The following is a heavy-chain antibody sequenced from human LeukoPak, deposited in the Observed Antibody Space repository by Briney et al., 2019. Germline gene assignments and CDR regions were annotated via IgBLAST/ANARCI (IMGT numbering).Heavy chain of an antibody. J-gene: IGHJ4*02. CDR1: GFTFSSYS. V-gene: IGHV3-7*01. Sequence: GGSLRLSCAASGFTFSSYSMNWVRQAPGKGLEWVANIKQDGSEKYYVDSVKGRFTISRDNAKNSLYLQMNSLRAEDTAVYYCARDDGAAAGLFDYWGQGTLVTVSS. CDR2: IKQDGSEK. CDR3: ARDDGAAAGLFDY. D-gene: IGHD6-13*01.